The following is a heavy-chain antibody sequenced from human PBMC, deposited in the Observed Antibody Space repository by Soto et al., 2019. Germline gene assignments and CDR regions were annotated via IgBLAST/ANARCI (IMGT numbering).Heavy chain of an antibody. CDR1: GYTFTSYA. CDR2: ISAYNGNT. J-gene: IGHJ4*02. Sequence: QVQLVQSGAEVKKPGASVKVSCKASGYTFTSYAISWVRQAPGQGLEWMGWISAYNGNTNYAQKLQGRVTMTTDTPTSTAYMERRNLRSDDTTVYYCARTARPAEDWGQGTLVTVSS. V-gene: IGHV1-18*01. D-gene: IGHD2-21*02. CDR3: ARTARPAED.